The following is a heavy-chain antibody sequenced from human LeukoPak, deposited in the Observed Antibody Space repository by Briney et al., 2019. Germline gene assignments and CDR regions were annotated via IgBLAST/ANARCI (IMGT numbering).Heavy chain of an antibody. CDR1: GYNFINNW. Sequence: GESLKISSKGSGYNFINNWIAWVRQMPGKGLEWMGIIYPGDSDTRYSPSFQGQVTISADKSISTAYLQWSSLKASHSAMYYCARLDSSSSGAHFDYWGQGTLVTVSS. D-gene: IGHD6-6*01. CDR2: IYPGDSDT. J-gene: IGHJ4*02. V-gene: IGHV5-51*01. CDR3: ARLDSSSSGAHFDY.